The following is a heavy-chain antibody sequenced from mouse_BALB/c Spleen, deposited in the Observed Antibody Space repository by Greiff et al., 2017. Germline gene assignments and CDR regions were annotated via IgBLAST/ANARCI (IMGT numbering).Heavy chain of an antibody. V-gene: IGHV3-2*02. D-gene: IGHD1-1*01. CDR2: ISYSGST. Sequence: VQLKESGPGLVKPSQSLSLTCTVTGYSITSDYAWNWIRQFPGNKLEWMGYISYSGSTSYNPSLKSRISITRDTSKNQFFLQLNSVTTEDTATYYCARRDYAWFAYWGQGTLVTVSA. J-gene: IGHJ3*01. CDR3: ARRDYAWFAY. CDR1: GYSITSDYA.